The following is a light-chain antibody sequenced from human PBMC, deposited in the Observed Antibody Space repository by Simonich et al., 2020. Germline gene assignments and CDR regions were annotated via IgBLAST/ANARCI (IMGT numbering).Light chain of an antibody. V-gene: IGLV3-10*01. Sequence: SYELTQPPSVSVSPGQTARITCSGDDLPKKYAFWYQQKSCQAPVLFIYEDSKRPSGIPEKFSGSSSGTMATLTISGAQVEDEADYYCYSTDSSGNHRVFGGGTKLTVL. J-gene: IGLJ2*01. CDR2: EDS. CDR1: DLPKKY. CDR3: YSTDSSGNHRV.